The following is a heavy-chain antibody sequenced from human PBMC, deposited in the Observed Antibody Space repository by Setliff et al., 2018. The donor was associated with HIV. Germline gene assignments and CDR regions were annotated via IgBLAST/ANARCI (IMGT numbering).Heavy chain of an antibody. J-gene: IGHJ4*02. D-gene: IGHD3-3*01. CDR1: GLSFRTSS. Sequence: PGGSLRLSCEASGLSFRTSSLHWIRQSPGKGLEWVAVISYNGIYTYYLDSVKGRFTISRDNSKKTLFLQMNDLRAEDSALYYCATDMYFNFWSGYPFRQSLDHWGLGTLVTVSS. V-gene: IGHV3-30*04. CDR3: ATDMYFNFWSGYPFRQSLDH. CDR2: ISYNGIYT.